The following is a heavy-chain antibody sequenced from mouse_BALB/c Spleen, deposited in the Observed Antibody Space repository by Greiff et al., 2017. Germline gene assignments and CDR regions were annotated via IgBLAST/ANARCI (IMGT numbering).Heavy chain of an antibody. CDR2: IDPANGNT. Sequence: VQLKESGAELVKPGASVKLSCTASGFNIKDTYMHWVKQRPEQGLEWIGRIDPANGNTKYDPKFQGKATITADTSSNTAYLQLSSLTSEDTAVYYCARGIYYGPLYAMDYWGQGTSVTVSS. V-gene: IGHV14-3*02. D-gene: IGHD2-1*01. CDR1: GFNIKDTY. J-gene: IGHJ4*01. CDR3: ARGIYYGPLYAMDY.